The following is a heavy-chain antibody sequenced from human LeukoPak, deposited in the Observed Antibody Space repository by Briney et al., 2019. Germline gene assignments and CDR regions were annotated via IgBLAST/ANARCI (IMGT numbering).Heavy chain of an antibody. CDR3: ARAVSGYSGYGRNYYYYYMDV. V-gene: IGHV4-4*07. CDR1: GGSINSYY. D-gene: IGHD5-12*01. Sequence: SETLSLTCTVSGGSINSYYWSWIRQPAGKGLEWIGRIYTSGSTNYNPSLKSRVTMSVDTPKTQFSLKLSSVTAADTAVYYCARAVSGYSGYGRNYYYYYMDVWGKGTTVTISS. J-gene: IGHJ6*03. CDR2: IYTSGST.